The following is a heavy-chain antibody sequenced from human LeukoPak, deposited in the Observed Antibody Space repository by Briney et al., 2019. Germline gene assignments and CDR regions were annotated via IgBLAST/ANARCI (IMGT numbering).Heavy chain of an antibody. Sequence: QAGGSLRLSCAASGFTFGSYAMTWVRQAPGKGLEWVSTITYSGGSTYYADSVKGRFTISRDNSKNTLYLQMNSLRTGDTAVYYCARDPTTMLRGITDYWGQGTLVTVSS. CDR2: ITYSGGST. D-gene: IGHD3-10*01. V-gene: IGHV3-23*01. CDR3: ARDPTTMLRGITDY. J-gene: IGHJ4*02. CDR1: GFTFGSYA.